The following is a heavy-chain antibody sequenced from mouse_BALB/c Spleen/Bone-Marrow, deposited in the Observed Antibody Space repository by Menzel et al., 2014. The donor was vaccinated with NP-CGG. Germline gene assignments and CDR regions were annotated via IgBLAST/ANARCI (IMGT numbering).Heavy chain of an antibody. CDR1: GYTFTRYV. J-gene: IGHJ4*01. V-gene: IGHV1-14*01. Sequence: VQLQQPGSELVKPGASVKMSCKASGYTFTRYVMYWVKQKPGQGLEWIGYINPYNDGTKYIEKFKGKATLTSDKSSSTAYMELSSLTSEDSAVYYCARSLLRADYWGQGTSVTVSS. CDR2: INPYNDGT. D-gene: IGHD3-1*01. CDR3: ARSLLRADY.